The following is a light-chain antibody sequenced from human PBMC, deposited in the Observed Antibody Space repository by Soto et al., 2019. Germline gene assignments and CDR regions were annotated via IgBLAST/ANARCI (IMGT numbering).Light chain of an antibody. Sequence: QSALTQPPSASGSPGQSVTISCAGTSSDVGGYNFVSWYQQHPGKVPKLMNYEVIKRPSGVPDRFSGSKSGNTASLTVSGLHAEDEADYYCSSYSGSDNFVVFGGGTQLTVL. J-gene: IGLJ2*01. CDR3: SSYSGSDNFVV. CDR2: EVI. V-gene: IGLV2-8*01. CDR1: SSDVGGYNF.